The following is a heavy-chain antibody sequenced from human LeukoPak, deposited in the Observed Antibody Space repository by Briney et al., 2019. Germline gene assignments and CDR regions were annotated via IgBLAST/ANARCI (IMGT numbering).Heavy chain of an antibody. J-gene: IGHJ4*02. Sequence: PSETLSLTCAVSGGSISSYYWSWIRQSPGKGLEWIGYIYYSGNTNYNPSLKSRITISIDTSKNQVSLKLSSVTAADTAVYYCARHWIGYNTYPFDYWGQGTLVTVSS. CDR1: GGSISSYY. CDR3: ARHWIGYNTYPFDY. D-gene: IGHD1-1*01. V-gene: IGHV4-59*08. CDR2: IYYSGNT.